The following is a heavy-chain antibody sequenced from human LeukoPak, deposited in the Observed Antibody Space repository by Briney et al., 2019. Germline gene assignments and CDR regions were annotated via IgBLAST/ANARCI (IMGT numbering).Heavy chain of an antibody. D-gene: IGHD5-18*01. CDR3: ARGDVDTVMGY. Sequence: PSETLSLTCSVSGGSISSHYWSWIRQPPGKGLEWIGYIYYSGSTKYNPSLESRVTISVDTSKNQFYLRLSSVTAADTAVYFCARGDVDTVMGYWGQGTLVTVSS. CDR1: GGSISSHY. CDR2: IYYSGST. V-gene: IGHV4-59*11. J-gene: IGHJ4*02.